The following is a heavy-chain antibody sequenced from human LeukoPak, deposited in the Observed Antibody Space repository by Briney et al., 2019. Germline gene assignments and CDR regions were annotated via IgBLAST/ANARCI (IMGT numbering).Heavy chain of an antibody. D-gene: IGHD6-19*01. CDR3: AKESGVAVAGTPAY. Sequence: PGGSLRLSCAASRFTFQTHAMNWLRQAPGKGLEWVSAISGSGGTTFYADSVKGRFTISRDNSENTLYLQMNSLRDEDTAIYYCAKESGVAVAGTPAYWGQGTLVTVSS. CDR2: ISGSGGTT. J-gene: IGHJ4*02. CDR1: RFTFQTHA. V-gene: IGHV3-23*01.